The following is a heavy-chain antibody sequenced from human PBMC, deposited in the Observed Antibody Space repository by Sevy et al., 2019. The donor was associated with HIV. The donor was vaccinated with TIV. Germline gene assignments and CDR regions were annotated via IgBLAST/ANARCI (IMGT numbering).Heavy chain of an antibody. Sequence: GGSLRLSCAASGFTFSSYAPSWVRQAPGKGLEWVSTIRGSGDNTFYAASAKGRFTISRDNSKNPLYLQMNSLRAEDTAVYYCAKCFYTSIDADYYYYMDVWGKGTTVTVSS. CDR3: AKCFYTSIDADYYYYMDV. CDR2: IRGSGDNT. D-gene: IGHD3-3*02. CDR1: GFTFSSYA. V-gene: IGHV3-23*01. J-gene: IGHJ6*03.